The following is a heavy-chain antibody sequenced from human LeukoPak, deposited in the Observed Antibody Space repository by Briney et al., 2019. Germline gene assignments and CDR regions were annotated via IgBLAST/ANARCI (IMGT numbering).Heavy chain of an antibody. CDR2: ISSSSSYI. CDR3: ARESNYYFDY. V-gene: IGHV3-21*01. CDR1: GFTFSSYS. Sequence: GGSLRLSCAASGFTFSSYSMNWVRQAPGKGLEWVSSISSSSSYIYYADSVKGRFTIPRDNAKNSLYLQMSSLRAEDTAVYYCARESNYYFDYWGQGTLATVSS. J-gene: IGHJ4*02. D-gene: IGHD4/OR15-4a*01.